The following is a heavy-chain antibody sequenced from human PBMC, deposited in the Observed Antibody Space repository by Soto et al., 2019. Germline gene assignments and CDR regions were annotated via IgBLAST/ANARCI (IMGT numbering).Heavy chain of an antibody. D-gene: IGHD3-3*01. CDR1: GFTVSSNY. CDR3: ARDRQVLRFSYGLDV. J-gene: IGHJ6*02. Sequence: LRLSCAASGFTVSSNYMSWVRQAPGKGLEWVSVIYSGGSTYYADSVKGRFTISRDNSKNTLYLQMNSLRAEDTPVSYCARDRQVLRFSYGLDVWRQGTTVTVSS. V-gene: IGHV3-53*01. CDR2: IYSGGST.